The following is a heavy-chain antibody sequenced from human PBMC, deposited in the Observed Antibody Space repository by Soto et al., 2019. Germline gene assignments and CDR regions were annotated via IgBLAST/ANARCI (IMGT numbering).Heavy chain of an antibody. D-gene: IGHD6-13*01. V-gene: IGHV3-30*18. J-gene: IGHJ5*02. CDR1: GFTFSSYG. CDR2: ISYDGSNK. Sequence: GSLRLSCAASGFTFSSYGMHWVRQAPGKGLEWVAVISYDGSNKYYADSVKGRFTISRDNSKNTLYLQMNSLRAEDTAVYYCAKEAIAAGDLQYNWFDPWGQGTLVTVSS. CDR3: AKEAIAAGDLQYNWFDP.